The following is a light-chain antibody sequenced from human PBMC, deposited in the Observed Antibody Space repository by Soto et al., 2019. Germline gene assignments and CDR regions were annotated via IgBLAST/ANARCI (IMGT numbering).Light chain of an antibody. Sequence: QSVLTQPPSASGTPGQWVTISCSGSSSNIGDSSVNWYQHIPRTAPKLLIYTNSRRPSGVPDRFSGCKSGTTASLTISGPQSEDEAFYYCAAWDYSLSAYVFGTGTKVTVL. V-gene: IGLV1-44*01. J-gene: IGLJ1*01. CDR2: TNS. CDR1: SSNIGDSS. CDR3: AAWDYSLSAYV.